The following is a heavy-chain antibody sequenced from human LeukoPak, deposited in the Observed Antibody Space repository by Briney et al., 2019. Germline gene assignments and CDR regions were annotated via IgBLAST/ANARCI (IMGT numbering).Heavy chain of an antibody. CDR2: ISAYNGNT. CDR3: ARDPPIVGATIVGFDY. D-gene: IGHD1-26*01. Sequence: ASVKVSCKASGYTFTGYYMHWVRQAPGQGLEWMGWISAYNGNTNYAQKLQGRVTMTTDTSTSTAYMELRSLRSDDTAVYYCARDPPIVGATIVGFDYWGQGTLVTVSS. CDR1: GYTFTGYY. V-gene: IGHV1-18*04. J-gene: IGHJ4*02.